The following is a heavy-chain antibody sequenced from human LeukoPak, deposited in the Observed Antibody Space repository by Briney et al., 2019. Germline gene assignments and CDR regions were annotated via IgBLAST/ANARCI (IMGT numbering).Heavy chain of an antibody. D-gene: IGHD6-19*01. CDR1: GFTFSSYS. CDR3: ARDHQWASDI. CDR2: ISSTSSAM. V-gene: IGHV3-48*02. Sequence: PGGSLRLSCAVSGFTFSSYSMNWVRQAPGKGLEWASYISSTSSAMYYADSVKGRFTISRDNAKNSLYLQMNSLRDEDTAVYYCARDHQWASDIWGQGTMVTVSS. J-gene: IGHJ3*02.